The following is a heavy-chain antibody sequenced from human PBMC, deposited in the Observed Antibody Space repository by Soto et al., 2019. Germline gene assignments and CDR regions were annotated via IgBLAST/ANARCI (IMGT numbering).Heavy chain of an antibody. CDR3: ARDSWFGHQPLLYQDY. CDR1: GYTFTSYY. V-gene: IGHV1-46*01. J-gene: IGHJ4*02. Sequence: QVQLVQSGAEVKKPGASVKVSSKASGYTFTSYYMHWVRQAPGQGLEWMGIINPSGGSTSYEQKFHGRVTMPSDTSTSTVYMELSSLRSEDTAVYYCARDSWFGHQPLLYQDYWGQGTLVTVSS. D-gene: IGHD2-2*02. CDR2: INPSGGST.